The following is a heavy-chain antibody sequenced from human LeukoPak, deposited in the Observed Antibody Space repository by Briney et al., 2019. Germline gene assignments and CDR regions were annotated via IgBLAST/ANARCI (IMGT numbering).Heavy chain of an antibody. D-gene: IGHD3-16*01. J-gene: IGHJ4*02. Sequence: GALRLSCAASAMSWVRQAPGKGLEWVSTISGSDDSAYYADSVKGRFTISRDISKNTLFLQMNSLRAEDTAIYYCAKLTPRGEGYWGQGTLVTVSS. CDR2: ISGSDDSA. V-gene: IGHV3-23*01. CDR1: A. CDR3: AKLTPRGEGY.